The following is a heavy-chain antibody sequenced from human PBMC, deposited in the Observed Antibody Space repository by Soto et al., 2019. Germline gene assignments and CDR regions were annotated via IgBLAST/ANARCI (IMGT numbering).Heavy chain of an antibody. CDR3: GKEGVEDFWSSLMYYQYYGVDA. J-gene: IGHJ6*04. CDR2: ISGRGDST. Sequence: EVQLLESGGGLVKPGGSLSLSCAASGFSFNNYAVSWVRQAPGQGLQWVASISGRGDSTFYADSVKGRFTISRDNSENTLYLQMSNLRAQDTAVYHCGKEGVEDFWSSLMYYQYYGVDAWGEGTTGTVSS. V-gene: IGHV3-23*01. D-gene: IGHD3-3*01. CDR1: GFSFNNYA.